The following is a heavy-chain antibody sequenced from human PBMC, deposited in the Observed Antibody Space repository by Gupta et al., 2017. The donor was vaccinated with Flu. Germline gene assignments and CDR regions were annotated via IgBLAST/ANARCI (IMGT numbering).Heavy chain of an antibody. V-gene: IGHV3-9*01. CDR3: ASGVATMAPFDY. CDR2: ISWNSGSI. Sequence: EVQLVESGGGLVQPGRSLRLSCAASGFTFDDYAMHWVRQAPGKGLEWVSGISWNSGSIGYADSVKGRFTISRDNAKNSLYLQMNSLRAEDTALYYWASGVATMAPFDYWGQGTLVTVSS. D-gene: IGHD5-12*01. J-gene: IGHJ4*02. CDR1: GFTFDDYA.